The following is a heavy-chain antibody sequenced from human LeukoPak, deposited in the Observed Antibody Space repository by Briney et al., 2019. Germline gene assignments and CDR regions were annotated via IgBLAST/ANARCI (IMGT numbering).Heavy chain of an antibody. V-gene: IGHV3-7*01. Sequence: GGSLRLSCVASGFTLSSHWMSWVRQAPGRGLEWVANINQDGSAKYFVDSVKGRFTISRDNAKNSMYLQMNSLRAEDTAVYYCARWEIRGTAHKLDYWGQGTLVTVSS. D-gene: IGHD1-7*01. CDR1: GFTLSSHW. CDR3: ARWEIRGTAHKLDY. J-gene: IGHJ4*02. CDR2: INQDGSAK.